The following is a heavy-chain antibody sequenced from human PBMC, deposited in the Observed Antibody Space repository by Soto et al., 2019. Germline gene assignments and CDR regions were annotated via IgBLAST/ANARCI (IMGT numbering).Heavy chain of an antibody. CDR1: GFTFSSYA. D-gene: IGHD6-19*01. J-gene: IGHJ2*01. CDR2: ISGSGGST. Sequence: GGSLRLSCAASGFTFSSYAMSWVRQAPGKGLEWVSAISGSGGSTYYADSVKGRFTISRDNSKNTLYLQMNSLRAEDTAVYYCAKDESGWYGGSWYFDLWGRGTLVTVSS. V-gene: IGHV3-23*01. CDR3: AKDESGWYGGSWYFDL.